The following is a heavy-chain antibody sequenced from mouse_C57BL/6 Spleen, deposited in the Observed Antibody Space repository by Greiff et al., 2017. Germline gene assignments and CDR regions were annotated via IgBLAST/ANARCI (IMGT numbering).Heavy chain of an antibody. J-gene: IGHJ2*01. D-gene: IGHD1-1*01. Sequence: EVQLQESGPGLVKPSQSLSLTCSVTGYSITSGYYWNWIRQFPGNKLEWMGYISYDGSNNYNPSLKNRISITRDTSNNQFFLKLNSVTTEDTATYYCARAGSSSFDYWGQGTTLTVSS. CDR1: GYSITSGYY. CDR3: ARAGSSSFDY. CDR2: ISYDGSN. V-gene: IGHV3-6*01.